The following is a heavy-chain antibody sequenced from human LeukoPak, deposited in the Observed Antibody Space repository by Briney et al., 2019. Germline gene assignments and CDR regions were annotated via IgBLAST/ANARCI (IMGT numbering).Heavy chain of an antibody. CDR1: GFTFSSYA. V-gene: IGHV3-64D*09. CDR2: ISSNGGST. CDR3: ARDNSGGGSPYNWFDP. J-gene: IGHJ5*02. Sequence: GGSLRRSCSASGFTFSSYAMHWVRQAPGKGLENVSAISSNGGSTYYADSVKGRFTISRDNSKNTPYLQISSLRAEDTAVYYCARDNSGGGSPYNWFDPWGQGTLVTVSS. D-gene: IGHD1-26*01.